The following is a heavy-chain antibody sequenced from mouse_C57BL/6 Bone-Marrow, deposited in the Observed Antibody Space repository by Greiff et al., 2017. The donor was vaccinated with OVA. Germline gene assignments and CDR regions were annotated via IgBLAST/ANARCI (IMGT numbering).Heavy chain of an antibody. Sequence: LVEPGASVKISCKASGYTFTDYYMNWVKQSHGKSLEWIGDINPNNGGTSYNQKFKGKATLTVDKSSSTAYMELRSLTSEDSAVYYCARSPITTVAPDYYAMDYWGQGTSVTVSS. V-gene: IGHV1-26*01. CDR2: INPNNGGT. J-gene: IGHJ4*01. D-gene: IGHD1-1*01. CDR1: GYTFTDYY. CDR3: ARSPITTVAPDYYAMDY.